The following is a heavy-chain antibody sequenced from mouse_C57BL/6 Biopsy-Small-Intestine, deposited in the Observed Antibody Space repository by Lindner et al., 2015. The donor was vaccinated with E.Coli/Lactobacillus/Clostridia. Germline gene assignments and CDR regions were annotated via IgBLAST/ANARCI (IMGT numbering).Heavy chain of an antibody. J-gene: IGHJ2*01. CDR2: INPNNGDT. D-gene: IGHD2-1*01. Sequence: VQLQESGPELVKPGASVKIPCKASGYTFTAYNVAWVEQNHGKSLEWIGVINPNNGDTFYNQKFKGKATLTVDKSSSTAYMELRSLTSEDTAVYYCARRGLYYGNYFDYWGQGTTLTVSS. CDR1: GYTFTAYN. CDR3: ARRGLYYGNYFDY. V-gene: IGHV1-18*01.